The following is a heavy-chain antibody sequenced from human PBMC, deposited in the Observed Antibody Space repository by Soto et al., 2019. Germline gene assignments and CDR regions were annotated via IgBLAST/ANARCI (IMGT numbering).Heavy chain of an antibody. CDR1: GGSISSGGYY. CDR3: ARGGGSGYSFDY. J-gene: IGHJ4*02. V-gene: IGHV4-31*03. D-gene: IGHD3-22*01. Sequence: QVQLQESGPGLVKPSQTLSLTCTVSGGSISSGGYYWRWIRQHPGKGLEWIGYIYYSGSTYYNPSLKSRVTISVDTSKNQFSLKLSSVTAADTAVYYCARGGGSGYSFDYWGQGTLVTVSS. CDR2: IYYSGST.